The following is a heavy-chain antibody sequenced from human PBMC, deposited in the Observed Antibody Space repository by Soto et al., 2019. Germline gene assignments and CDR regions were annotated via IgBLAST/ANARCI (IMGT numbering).Heavy chain of an antibody. CDR3: ARAAYNSGPGY. CDR2: ISPSSGNI. J-gene: IGHJ4*02. V-gene: IGHV3-48*01. D-gene: IGHD5-12*01. CDR1: GFTFISYS. Sequence: PGGSLRLSCAASGFTFISYSMNWVRQAPGKGLEWVSYISPSSGNIHYADSVKGRFTISRDNAKNSLYLQMDSLRGEDTAVYYCARAAYNSGPGYWGQGTLVTVSS.